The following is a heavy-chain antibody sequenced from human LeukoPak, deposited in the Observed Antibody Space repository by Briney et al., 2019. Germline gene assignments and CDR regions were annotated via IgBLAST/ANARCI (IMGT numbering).Heavy chain of an antibody. J-gene: IGHJ5*02. D-gene: IGHD3-22*01. CDR3: ARDRLGDSSGYYSRWFDP. CDR2: IIPILGTA. V-gene: IGHV1-69*05. CDR1: GGTFSSYA. Sequence: SVKVSCKASGGTFSSYAISWVRQAPGQGLEWMGGIIPILGTANYAQKFQGRVTITTDESTSTAYMELSSLRSEDTAVYYCARDRLGDSSGYYSRWFDPWGLGTLVTVSS.